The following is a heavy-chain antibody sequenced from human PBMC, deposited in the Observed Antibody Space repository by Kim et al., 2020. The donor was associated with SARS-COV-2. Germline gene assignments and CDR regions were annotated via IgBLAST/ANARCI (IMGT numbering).Heavy chain of an antibody. CDR2: IYYSGIT. CDR1: GGSISSYY. CDR3: ARVEGRGYSYGLDY. D-gene: IGHD5-18*01. V-gene: IGHV4-59*01. J-gene: IGHJ4*02. Sequence: SETLSLTCTVSGGSISSYYLSCIRQPPGTGLEWIGYIYYSGITNYNPSLNSQVTISIDTSKNQFSLTLISVTAADTDVYDCARVEGRGYSYGLDYWGQGTLVTVSS.